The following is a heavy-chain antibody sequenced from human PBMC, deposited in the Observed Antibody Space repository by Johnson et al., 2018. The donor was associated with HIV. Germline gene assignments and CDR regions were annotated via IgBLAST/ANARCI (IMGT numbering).Heavy chain of an antibody. D-gene: IGHD3-22*01. CDR3: ARGSYYDSSGDAFDI. CDR1: GFTIIRYW. J-gene: IGHJ3*02. V-gene: IGHV3-66*02. Sequence: VQLVQSGGGLVQPAGSLRLRCAASGFTIIRYWTHWVRPAPGKGLAWVSVIYSGGSTYYADSVTGRFTISRDNSKNTLYLQMNSLRAEDTAVYYCARGSYYDSSGDAFDIWGQGTMVTVSS. CDR2: IYSGGST.